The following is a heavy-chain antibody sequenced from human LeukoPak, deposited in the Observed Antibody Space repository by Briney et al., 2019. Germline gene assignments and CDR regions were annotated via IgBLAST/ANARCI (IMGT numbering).Heavy chain of an antibody. CDR2: ISAYNGNT. V-gene: IGHV1-18*01. D-gene: IGHD3-16*01. CDR1: GYTFTSYG. J-gene: IGHJ4*02. Sequence: ASVKVSCKASGYTFTSYGISWVRQAPGQGLEWMGWISAYNGNTNYAQKFQGRVTITADESTSTAYMELSSLKSEDTAVYYCARNIRFGGNYYFDYWGQGTLVTVSS. CDR3: ARNIRFGGNYYFDY.